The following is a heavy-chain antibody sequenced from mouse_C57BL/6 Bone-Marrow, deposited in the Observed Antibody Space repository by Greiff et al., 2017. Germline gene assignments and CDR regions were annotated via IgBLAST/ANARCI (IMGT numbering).Heavy chain of an antibody. CDR2: IYPSDSET. CDR3: ARPLTTVVAPFGY. Sequence: QVQLQQPGAELVRPGSSVKLSCKASGYTFTSYWMHWVKQRPIQGLEWIGNIYPSDSETHYNQKFKDKATLTVDKSSSTAYMQLSSLTSEDSAVYYCARPLTTVVAPFGYWGQGTTLTVSS. CDR1: GYTFTSYW. J-gene: IGHJ2*01. V-gene: IGHV1-52*01. D-gene: IGHD1-1*01.